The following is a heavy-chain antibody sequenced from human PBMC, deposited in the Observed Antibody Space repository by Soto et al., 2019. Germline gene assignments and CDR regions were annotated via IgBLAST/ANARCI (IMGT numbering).Heavy chain of an antibody. D-gene: IGHD2-15*01. J-gene: IGHJ6*02. CDR1: GGTFSSYA. CDR2: IIPIFGTA. Sequence: SVKVSCKASGGTFSSYAISWVRQAPGQGLEWMGGIIPIFGTANYAQKFQGRVTITADESTSTAYMELSSLRSEDTAVYYCAREVVVVAASHYYYYGMDVWGQGTTVTVSS. V-gene: IGHV1-69*13. CDR3: AREVVVVAASHYYYYGMDV.